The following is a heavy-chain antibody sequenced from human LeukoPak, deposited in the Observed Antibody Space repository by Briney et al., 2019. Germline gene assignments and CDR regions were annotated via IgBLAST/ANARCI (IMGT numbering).Heavy chain of an antibody. CDR3: ARGEDYGSGTNFDY. CDR1: GYTFTSNY. D-gene: IGHD3-10*01. Sequence: GASVKVSCKAFGYTFTSNYMHWVRQAPGQGPEWMGVISPSGGSTTYAQKFQGRVTMTRSTSINTAYMELSSLRSEDTAVYYCARGEDYGSGTNFDYWGQGTLVTVSS. CDR2: ISPSGGST. V-gene: IGHV1-46*01. J-gene: IGHJ4*02.